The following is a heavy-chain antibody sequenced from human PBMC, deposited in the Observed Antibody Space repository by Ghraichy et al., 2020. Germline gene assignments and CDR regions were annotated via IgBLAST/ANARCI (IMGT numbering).Heavy chain of an antibody. D-gene: IGHD6-6*01. CDR3: AKTPLSIAARPLFVG. J-gene: IGHJ4*02. Sequence: GGSLRLSCAASGFTFSSYAMSWVRQAPGKGLEWVSAISGSGGNTYYADSVKGRFTISRDNSKNTLYLQMNSLRAEDTAVYYCAKTPLSIAARPLFVGWGQGTLVTVSS. V-gene: IGHV3-23*01. CDR1: GFTFSSYA. CDR2: ISGSGGNT.